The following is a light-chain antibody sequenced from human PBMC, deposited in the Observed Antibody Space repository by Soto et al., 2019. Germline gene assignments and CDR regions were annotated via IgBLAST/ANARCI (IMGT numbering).Light chain of an antibody. CDR3: SSYTSSSTYV. Sequence: QSVLTQPASVSGSPGQSIAISCTGTSSDVGGYNYVSWYQHHPGKAPKLMIYDVSNRPSGVSNRFSGSKSGSTASLTISGLQAEDEADYYCSSYTSSSTYVFGTGTKVTV. J-gene: IGLJ1*01. V-gene: IGLV2-14*03. CDR1: SSDVGGYNY. CDR2: DVS.